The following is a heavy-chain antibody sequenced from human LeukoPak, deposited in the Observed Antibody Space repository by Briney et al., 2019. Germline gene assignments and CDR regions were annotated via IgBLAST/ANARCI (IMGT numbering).Heavy chain of an antibody. J-gene: IGHJ6*02. CDR3: AREGAKQYYYYGMDV. CDR2: INPNSGGT. Sequence: ASVKVSCKASGYTFTGYYMHWVRQAPGQGLEWMGWINPNSGGTNYAQKFQGRFTMTRDTSISTAYMELSRLRSDDTAVYYCAREGAKQYYYYGMDVWGQGTTVTVSS. CDR1: GYTFTGYY. D-gene: IGHD1-26*01. V-gene: IGHV1-2*02.